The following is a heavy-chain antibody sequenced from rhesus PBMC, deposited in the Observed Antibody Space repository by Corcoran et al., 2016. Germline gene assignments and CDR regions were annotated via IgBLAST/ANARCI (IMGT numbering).Heavy chain of an antibody. CDR2: LDWDDDK. D-gene: IGHD2-21*01. CDR3: ARSMVVGIFDY. V-gene: IGHV2S2*01. CDR1: GFSLSTSVMR. J-gene: IGHJ4*01. Sequence: QVTLKESGPALVKPTQTLTLTCPFSGFSLSTSVMRVICLRQPPGKALEWLARLDWDDDKYYSTSLKSRLTISKDTSKNQFVLTMTNMDPVDTATYYCARSMVVGIFDYWGQGVLVTVSS.